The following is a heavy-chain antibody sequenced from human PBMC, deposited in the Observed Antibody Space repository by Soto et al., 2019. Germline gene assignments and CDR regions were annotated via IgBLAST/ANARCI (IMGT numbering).Heavy chain of an antibody. D-gene: IGHD2-2*02. J-gene: IGHJ6*02. CDR1: GATFSRNT. CDR3: ATEDGVRDSALIPAAIDAMDV. Sequence: QVQLVQSGAEVEKPGSSVKVSCKASGATFSRNTITWVRQAPGQGLEWIGRIIPLFGITAFAQKFQDRVTITADKSTTTADMGLSSLRSEDTAVYYCATEDGVRDSALIPAAIDAMDVWGQGTTVTGTS. V-gene: IGHV1-69*08. CDR2: IIPLFGIT.